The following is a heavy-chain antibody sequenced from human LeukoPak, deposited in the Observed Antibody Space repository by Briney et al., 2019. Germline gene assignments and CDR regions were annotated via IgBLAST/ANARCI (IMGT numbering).Heavy chain of an antibody. V-gene: IGHV1-46*01. J-gene: IGHJ4*02. D-gene: IGHD3-9*01. CDR1: GYTFTSYG. CDR2: INPSGGST. CDR3: ARASYYDILTGYYRYYFDY. Sequence: ASVKVSCKASGYTFTSYGISWVRQAPGQGLEWMGIINPSGGSTSYARKFQGRVTMTRDTSTSTVYMELSSLRSEDTAVYYCARASYYDILTGYYRYYFDYWGQGTLVTVSS.